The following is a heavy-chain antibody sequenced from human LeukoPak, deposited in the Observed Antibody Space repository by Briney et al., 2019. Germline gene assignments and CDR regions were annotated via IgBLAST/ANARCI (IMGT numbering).Heavy chain of an antibody. CDR2: IRYDGSNK. Sequence: GGSLRLSCAASGFTFSSYGMHWVRQAPGKGLKWVAFIRYDGSNKYYADSVKGRFTISRDNSKNTLYLQMNSLRAEDTAVYYCAKDPTLLWFGELCYFDYWGQGTLVTVSS. J-gene: IGHJ4*02. CDR1: GFTFSSYG. D-gene: IGHD3-10*01. V-gene: IGHV3-30*02. CDR3: AKDPTLLWFGELCYFDY.